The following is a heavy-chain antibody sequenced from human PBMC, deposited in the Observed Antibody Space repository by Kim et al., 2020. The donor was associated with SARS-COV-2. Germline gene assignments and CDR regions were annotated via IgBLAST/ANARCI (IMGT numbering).Heavy chain of an antibody. J-gene: IGHJ6*02. CDR2: IYPGDSDT. Sequence: GESLKISCKGSGYSFTSYWIGWVRQMPGKGLEWMGIIYPGDSDTRYSPSFQGQVTISADKSISTAYLQWSSLKASGTAMYYCARLAYGDFPPDGMDVWGQGTTVTVSS. D-gene: IGHD4-17*01. CDR3: ARLAYGDFPPDGMDV. CDR1: GYSFTSYW. V-gene: IGHV5-51*01.